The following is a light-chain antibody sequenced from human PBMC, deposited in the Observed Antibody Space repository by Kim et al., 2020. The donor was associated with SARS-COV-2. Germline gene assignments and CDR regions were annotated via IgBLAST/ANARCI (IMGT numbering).Light chain of an antibody. CDR2: DAS. CDR1: QSISSW. V-gene: IGKV1-5*01. Sequence: SAAVGDRVTIPCRASQSISSWLAWYQQKPEKAPKLLIYDASSVESGVPSRFSGSGSGTEFSLTSSSLQPDDFATYYCQQYNSHSSTFGQGPTLEI. J-gene: IGKJ2*01. CDR3: QQYNSHSST.